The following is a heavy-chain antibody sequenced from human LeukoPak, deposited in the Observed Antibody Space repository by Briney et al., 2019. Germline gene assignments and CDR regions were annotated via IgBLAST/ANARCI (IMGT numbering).Heavy chain of an antibody. D-gene: IGHD3-22*01. CDR3: ARGGYYDSSGYYAPRGYFDY. Sequence: SVKVSCKASGGTFSSYAISWVRQAPGQELEWMGRIIPIFGTANYAQKFQGRVTITTDESTSTAYMELSSLRSEDTAVYYCARGGYYDSSGYYAPRGYFDYWGQGTLVTVSS. CDR2: IIPIFGTA. CDR1: GGTFSSYA. J-gene: IGHJ4*02. V-gene: IGHV1-69*05.